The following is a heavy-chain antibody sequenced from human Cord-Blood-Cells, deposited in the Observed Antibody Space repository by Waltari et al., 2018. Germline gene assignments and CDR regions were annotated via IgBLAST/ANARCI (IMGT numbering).Heavy chain of an antibody. Sequence: QVQLVQSGAEVTKPGPSVKVSCKAYGYTFNGYYMHWVRQAPGQGLEWMGWINPNSGGTNYAQKFQGRVTMTRDTSISTAYMELSRLRSDDTAVYYCARVLNWGILFDYWGQGTLVTVSS. CDR2: INPNSGGT. D-gene: IGHD7-27*01. J-gene: IGHJ4*02. V-gene: IGHV1-2*02. CDR1: GYTFNGYY. CDR3: ARVLNWGILFDY.